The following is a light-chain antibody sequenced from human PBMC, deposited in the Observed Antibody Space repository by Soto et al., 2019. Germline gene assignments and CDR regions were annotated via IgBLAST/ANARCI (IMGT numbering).Light chain of an antibody. Sequence: EIQMTQSPSILSASVGDRVTITCRASHSIRSWLAWYQQKPGKAPKLLIYDAYSLESGVPSRFSGRRSGTEFTLTIAGLQPEDFATYYCQQYESYSPLTFGGGTKVDIK. CDR1: HSIRSW. J-gene: IGKJ4*01. CDR2: DAY. V-gene: IGKV1-5*01. CDR3: QQYESYSPLT.